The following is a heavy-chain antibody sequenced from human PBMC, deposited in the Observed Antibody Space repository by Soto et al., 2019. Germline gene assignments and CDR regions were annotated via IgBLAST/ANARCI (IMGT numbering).Heavy chain of an antibody. V-gene: IGHV3-23*01. D-gene: IGHD3-3*01. J-gene: IGHJ4*02. CDR3: SKPCSQVVWSRSIDY. Sequence: HPGGSLSLSCAASGFTFSSYAMSWFRQAPGKGLEWVSAISGSGGSTYYADSVKDRFTISRDNSKNTPYLQMNSLRAEDTAVYYCSKPCSQVVWSRSIDYWGQGTLVTVSS. CDR1: GFTFSSYA. CDR2: ISGSGGST.